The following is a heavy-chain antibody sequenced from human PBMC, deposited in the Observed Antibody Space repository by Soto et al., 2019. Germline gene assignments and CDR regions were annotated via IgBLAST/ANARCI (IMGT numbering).Heavy chain of an antibody. Sequence: GGSLRLSCAASGFTVSSNYMSWVRQAPGKGLEWVSVIYSGGSTYYADSVRGRFTISRDNSKNTLYLQMESLRAEDTAVYYCARDPPATRHGMDVWGQGTTVTVSS. V-gene: IGHV3-53*01. CDR2: IYSGGST. CDR3: ARDPPATRHGMDV. CDR1: GFTVSSNY. J-gene: IGHJ6*02.